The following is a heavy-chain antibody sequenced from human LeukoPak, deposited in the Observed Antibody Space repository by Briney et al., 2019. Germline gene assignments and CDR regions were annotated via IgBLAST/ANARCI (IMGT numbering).Heavy chain of an antibody. Sequence: PGGALRLSCAASGFPFSTSWMDWVRQAPGKGLEWVANIKPDGSEKYHVDSVKGRFTSSRDNAKNSMYLQMNSLRAEDTAVYYCSRSLNSWGQGTLVIVSS. CDR2: IKPDGSEK. J-gene: IGHJ4*02. CDR3: SRSLNS. CDR1: GFPFSTSW. V-gene: IGHV3-7*01.